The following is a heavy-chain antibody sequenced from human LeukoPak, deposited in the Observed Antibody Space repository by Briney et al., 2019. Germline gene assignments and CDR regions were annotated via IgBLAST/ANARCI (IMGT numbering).Heavy chain of an antibody. J-gene: IGHJ4*02. CDR3: ARPKMTTEVTGFDY. D-gene: IGHD4-23*01. CDR1: GYTFTGYY. Sequence: ASVKVSCKASGYTFTGYYMHWVRQAPGQGLEWMGWINPNSGGTNYAQKFQGRVTITADKSTSTAYMELSSLRSEDTAVYYCARPKMTTEVTGFDYWGQGTLVTVSS. CDR2: INPNSGGT. V-gene: IGHV1-2*02.